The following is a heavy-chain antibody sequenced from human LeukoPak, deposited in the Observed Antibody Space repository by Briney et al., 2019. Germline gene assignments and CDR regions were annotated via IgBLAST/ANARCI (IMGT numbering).Heavy chain of an antibody. CDR1: GFIFGGHW. D-gene: IGHD6-25*01. CDR2: IKQDGTEK. V-gene: IGHV3-7*01. J-gene: IGHJ4*02. CDR3: AKGSGGGWIIDD. Sequence: PGGSLRLSCAASGFIFGGHWMNWVRQAPGKGLEWVANIKQDGTEKYYVNSVKGRFTISRDTAKNSLYLEMNSLRPEDTAVYYCAKGSGGGWIIDDWGQGTLVTVSS.